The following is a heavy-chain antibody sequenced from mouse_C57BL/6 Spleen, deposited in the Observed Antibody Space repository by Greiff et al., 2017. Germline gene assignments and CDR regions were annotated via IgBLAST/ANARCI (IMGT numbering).Heavy chain of an antibody. J-gene: IGHJ2*01. CDR1: GYTFTSYG. CDR2: IYPRSGNT. V-gene: IGHV1-81*01. CDR3: ARDSSGYYFDY. D-gene: IGHD3-2*02. Sequence: VQLQESGAELARPGASVKLSCKASGYTFTSYGISWVKQRTGQGLEWIGEIYPRSGNTYYNEKFKGKATLTADKSSSTAYMELRSLTSEDSAVYFCARDSSGYYFDYWGQGTTLTVSS.